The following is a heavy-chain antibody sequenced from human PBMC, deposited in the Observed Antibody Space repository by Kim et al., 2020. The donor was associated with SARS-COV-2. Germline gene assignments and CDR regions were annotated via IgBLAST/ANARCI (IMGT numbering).Heavy chain of an antibody. Sequence: GGSLRLSCAASGFTFSSYEMNWVRQAPGKGLEWVSYISSSGSTIYYADSVKGRFTISRDNAKNSLYLQMNSLRAEDTAVYYCALLWFGELEDYFDYWGQGTLVTVSS. CDR1: GFTFSSYE. D-gene: IGHD3-10*01. CDR2: ISSSGSTI. CDR3: ALLWFGELEDYFDY. J-gene: IGHJ4*02. V-gene: IGHV3-48*03.